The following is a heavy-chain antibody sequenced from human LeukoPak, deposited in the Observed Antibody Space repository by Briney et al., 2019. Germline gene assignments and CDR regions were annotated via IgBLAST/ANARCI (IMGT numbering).Heavy chain of an antibody. J-gene: IGHJ4*02. V-gene: IGHV3-73*01. D-gene: IGHD3-22*01. Sequence: GGSLKLACAASGFTFGGSAMHWVRQASGKGLEWIGRIRTKANSYATAYAASVKGRFTISRDDSKNTAYLQMNSLKTEDTAVYYCTRRSDFDNSGYQYWGQGTLVTVSS. CDR3: TRRSDFDNSGYQY. CDR2: IRTKANSYAT. CDR1: GFTFGGSA.